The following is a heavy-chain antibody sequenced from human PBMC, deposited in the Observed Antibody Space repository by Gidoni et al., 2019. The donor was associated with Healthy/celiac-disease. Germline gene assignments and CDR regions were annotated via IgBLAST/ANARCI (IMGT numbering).Heavy chain of an antibody. J-gene: IGHJ4*02. CDR2: IWYDGSNK. Sequence: QVQLVESGGGVVQPGRFLRLSCAASGFTFSSYGRHWVRQAPGKGLEWVAVIWYDGSNKYYADSVKGRFTISRDNSKNTLYLQMNSLRAEDTAVYYCARGQDIVVVVAATPGGFDYWGQGTLVTVSS. CDR3: ARGQDIVVVVAATPGGFDY. D-gene: IGHD2-15*01. V-gene: IGHV3-33*01. CDR1: GFTFSSYG.